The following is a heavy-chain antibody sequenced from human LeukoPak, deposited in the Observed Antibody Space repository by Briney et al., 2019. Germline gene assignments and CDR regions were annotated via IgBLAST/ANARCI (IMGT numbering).Heavy chain of an antibody. Sequence: SVKVSCKASGGTFSSYAISWVRQAPGQGLEWMGGIIPIFGTANYAQKFQGRVTITADESTSTAYMELSSLRSEDTAVYYCASQGADFTMVRGVPGGNYYYYMDVWGKGTTVTISS. CDR1: GGTFSSYA. J-gene: IGHJ6*03. CDR2: IIPIFGTA. CDR3: ASQGADFTMVRGVPGGNYYYYMDV. V-gene: IGHV1-69*13. D-gene: IGHD3-10*01.